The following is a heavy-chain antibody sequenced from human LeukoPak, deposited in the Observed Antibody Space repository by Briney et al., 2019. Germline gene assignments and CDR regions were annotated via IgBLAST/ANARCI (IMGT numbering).Heavy chain of an antibody. CDR1: GGTFSSYA. CDR2: ISAIVGRA. Sequence: GGSVRVSCTASGGTFSSYAMSWVRQAPGQGLEWVGGISAIVGRANYAETVKGRVTITAHTSTSTAYMELSSLRSEDTAVYYCARTRRDGYSPFDSWGQGTLVTVSS. V-gene: IGHV1-69*10. CDR3: ARTRRDGYSPFDS. D-gene: IGHD5-24*01. J-gene: IGHJ4*02.